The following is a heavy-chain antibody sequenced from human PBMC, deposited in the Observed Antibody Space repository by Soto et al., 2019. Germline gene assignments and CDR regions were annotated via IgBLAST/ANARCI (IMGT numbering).Heavy chain of an antibody. V-gene: IGHV1-18*01. D-gene: IGHD3-10*01. CDR3: AREMVRGVGSDY. CDR2: ISTYNGNT. CDR1: GGTFSSYA. Sequence: GASVKASCKACGGTFSSYAISWVRQAPGQGLEWMGWISTYNGNTKYAQKLQGRVTMTTDTSTSTAYMELRSLRSDDTAVFYCAREMVRGVGSDYWGQGTLVTVSS. J-gene: IGHJ4*02.